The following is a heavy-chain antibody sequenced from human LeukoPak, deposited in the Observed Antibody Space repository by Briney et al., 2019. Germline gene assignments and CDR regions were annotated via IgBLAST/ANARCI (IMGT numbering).Heavy chain of an antibody. V-gene: IGHV3-48*03. CDR3: AREAAAAAHFDY. CDR2: ISSSGSTI. J-gene: IGHJ4*02. Sequence: GGSLRLXCAASGFTFSSYEMNWVRQAPGKGLEWVSYISSSGSTIYYADSVKGRFTISRDNAKNSLYLQMNSLRAEDTAVYYCAREAAAAAHFDYWGQGTLVTVSS. D-gene: IGHD6-13*01. CDR1: GFTFSSYE.